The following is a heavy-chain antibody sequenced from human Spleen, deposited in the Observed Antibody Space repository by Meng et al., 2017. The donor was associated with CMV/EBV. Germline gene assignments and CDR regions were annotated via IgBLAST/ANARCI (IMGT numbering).Heavy chain of an antibody. CDR2: IYPGDSNT. J-gene: IGHJ6*02. CDR1: GYSFSNHW. Sequence: GGSLRLSCKGSGYSFSNHWIGWVRQMPGKGLEWMGIIYPGDSNTRYRPSFQGQVTISADKSISTAYLQWSSLKASDTAMYYCARQGTGTTREDYYYDGMDVWGQGTTVTVSS. V-gene: IGHV5-51*01. CDR3: ARQGTGTTREDYYYDGMDV. D-gene: IGHD1-7*01.